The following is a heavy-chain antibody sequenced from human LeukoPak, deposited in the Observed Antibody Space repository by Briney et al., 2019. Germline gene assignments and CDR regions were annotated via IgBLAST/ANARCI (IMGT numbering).Heavy chain of an antibody. J-gene: IGHJ6*04. V-gene: IGHV3-74*01. D-gene: IGHD3-9*01. CDR1: GFTFSSYW. Sequence: GGSLRLSCAASGFTFSSYWMHWVRQAPGKGLVWVSRINSDGSSTSYADSVKGRFTISRDNAKSTLYLQMNSLRAEDTAVYYCARDDYDILTGFYYYYGMDVWGKGTTVTVSS. CDR3: ARDDYDILTGFYYYYGMDV. CDR2: INSDGSST.